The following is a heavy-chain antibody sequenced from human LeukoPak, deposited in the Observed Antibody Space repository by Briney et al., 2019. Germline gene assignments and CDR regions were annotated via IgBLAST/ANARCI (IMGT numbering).Heavy chain of an antibody. D-gene: IGHD5-24*01. Sequence: GESLRLSCAPSGFTLSTYAVKWVRHPPGKGLEWGSAISSSGGTTYYADSVKGRFSISKDNSKNTLYLRMNSLRAEDTAVYYCAKDRNAWPTNFDSWGQGTLVTVSA. CDR1: GFTLSTYA. V-gene: IGHV3-23*01. J-gene: IGHJ4*02. CDR2: ISSSGGTT. CDR3: AKDRNAWPTNFDS.